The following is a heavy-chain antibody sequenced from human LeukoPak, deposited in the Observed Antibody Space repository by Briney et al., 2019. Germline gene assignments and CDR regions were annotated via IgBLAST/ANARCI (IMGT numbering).Heavy chain of an antibody. V-gene: IGHV4-34*01. Sequence: SETLSLTCAVYGGSFSGYYWSWIRQPPGMGLEWIGEINHSGSTNYNPSLKSRVTISVDTSKNQFSLKLSSVTAADTAVYYCASLLYYFDYWGQGTLVTVSS. J-gene: IGHJ4*02. CDR3: ASLLYYFDY. CDR1: GGSFSGYY. CDR2: INHSGST.